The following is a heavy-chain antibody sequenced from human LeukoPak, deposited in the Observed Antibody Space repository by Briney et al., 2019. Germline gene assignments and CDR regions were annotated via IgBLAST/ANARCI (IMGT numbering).Heavy chain of an antibody. CDR2: INAGNGNT. CDR3: ASTSSSWYGGLGAFDI. D-gene: IGHD6-13*01. Sequence: ASVKVSCKASGYTFTNYPMNWVRQAPGQRLEWMGWINAGNGNTKYSQKFQGRVTITRDTSASTAYMELSSLRSEDTAVYYCASTSSSWYGGLGAFDIWGQGTMVTVSS. J-gene: IGHJ3*02. V-gene: IGHV1-3*01. CDR1: GYTFTNYP.